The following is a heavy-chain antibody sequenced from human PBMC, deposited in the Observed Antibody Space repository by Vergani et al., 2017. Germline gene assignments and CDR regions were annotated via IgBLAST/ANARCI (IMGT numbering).Heavy chain of an antibody. CDR2: IYYSGST. D-gene: IGHD6-19*01. J-gene: IGHJ4*02. Sequence: QVQLQESGPGLVKPSETLSLTCTVSGGSISSYYWSWIRQPPGKGLEWIGYIYYSGSTNYNPSLKSRVTISVDTSKNQFSLKLSSVTAADTAVYYCARVPGQWLVLGYFDYWGQGTLVTVSS. V-gene: IGHV4-59*01. CDR3: ARVPGQWLVLGYFDY. CDR1: GGSISSYY.